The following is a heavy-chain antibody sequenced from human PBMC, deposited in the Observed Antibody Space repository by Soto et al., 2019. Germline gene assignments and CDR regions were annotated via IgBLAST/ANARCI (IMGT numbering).Heavy chain of an antibody. D-gene: IGHD3-22*01. Sequence: GSLKISCKGSGYSFTSYWIGWVRQMHGKGLEWMGIIYPGDSDTRYSPSFQGQVTISADKSISTAYLQWSSLKASDTAMYYCASSYDSSGPLDAFDIWGQGTMVTVSS. CDR3: ASSYDSSGPLDAFDI. CDR2: IYPGDSDT. V-gene: IGHV5-51*01. J-gene: IGHJ3*02. CDR1: GYSFTSYW.